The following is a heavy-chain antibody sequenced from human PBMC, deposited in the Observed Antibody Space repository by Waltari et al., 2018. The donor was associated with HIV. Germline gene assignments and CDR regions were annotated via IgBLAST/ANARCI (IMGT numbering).Heavy chain of an antibody. CDR1: GGSSTASY. CDR3: ARGPHTSIFGVVKYFQP. J-gene: IGHJ1*01. V-gene: IGHV4-34*02. Sequence: QVQLQQWGTGLLMPSDTLSLTCAAPGGSSTASYWPWIRQSPGNGLEWIGEIDHSGSTNDNPSRKSRVTISVDASKNQFSRKLTSVTAAETGLYYCARGPHTSIFGVVKYFQPWGQGTLVIVSS. D-gene: IGHD3-3*01. CDR2: IDHSGST.